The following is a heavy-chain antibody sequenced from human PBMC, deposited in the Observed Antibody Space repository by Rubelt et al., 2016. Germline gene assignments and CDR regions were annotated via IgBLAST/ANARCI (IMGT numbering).Heavy chain of an antibody. CDR1: GFTFSAYS. CDR3: ARGDASDY. J-gene: IGHJ4*02. Sequence: VQLVESGGGLVKPGGSLRLSCAASGFTFSAYSMNWVRQAPGKGLEWVAVISNDGSNKYYADSVKGRFTNSRDNSKNTRYLQMNSLRAEDTAVYYCARGDASDYWGQGTLVTVSS. CDR2: ISNDGSNK. V-gene: IGHV3-30*03.